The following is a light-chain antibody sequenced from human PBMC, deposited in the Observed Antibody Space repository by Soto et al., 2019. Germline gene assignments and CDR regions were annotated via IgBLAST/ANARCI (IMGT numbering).Light chain of an antibody. CDR2: GAS. J-gene: IGKJ2*01. V-gene: IGKV3-15*01. CDR3: QQYNNWPHS. Sequence: EIVMTQSPATLSLSPGQRATLSCRASQSVSSNLAWYQQILGQAPRLLISGASTRATGIPARFTGSGSGTEFTLTISSLQSEDFAVYYCQQYNNWPHSFGPGPKVDIK. CDR1: QSVSSN.